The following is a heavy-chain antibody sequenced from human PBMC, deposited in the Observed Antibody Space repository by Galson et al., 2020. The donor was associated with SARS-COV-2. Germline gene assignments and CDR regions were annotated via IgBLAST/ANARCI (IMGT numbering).Heavy chain of an antibody. CDR2: IYSSGNT. Sequence: TLSLTCTVSGASISTGSNYWTWIRQPAGEGLEWIGRIYSSGNTYYNPSLKSRVTISLDTSKNQFSLRLSSVTAADTAVYYCARMERGAFDIWGQGKVVTVSS. CDR1: GASISTGSNY. D-gene: IGHD1-1*01. CDR3: ARMERGAFDI. V-gene: IGHV4-61*02. J-gene: IGHJ3*02.